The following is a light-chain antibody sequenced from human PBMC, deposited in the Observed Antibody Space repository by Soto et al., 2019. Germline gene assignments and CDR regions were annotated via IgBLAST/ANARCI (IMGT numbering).Light chain of an antibody. CDR3: QQRSSWPFT. J-gene: IGKJ4*01. CDR1: QSVGSY. V-gene: IGKV3-11*01. Sequence: EIVLTQSPATLSLSPGERATLSCRASQSVGSYFAWYQQKPGQAPSLLIYDAFSRATGIPARFSGSGSGTDFTLTISSLEPEDFAVYFCQQRSSWPFTFGGGTMVEIK. CDR2: DAF.